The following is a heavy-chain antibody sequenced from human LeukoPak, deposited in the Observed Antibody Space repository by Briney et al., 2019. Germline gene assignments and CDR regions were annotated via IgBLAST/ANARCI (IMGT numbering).Heavy chain of an antibody. CDR1: GGSISTYY. V-gene: IGHV4-59*08. Sequence: SGTLSLTCTVSGGSISTYYWSWIRQPPGKGLEWIGYISYSGSTNYNPSLKSRVTISVDTSKNQFSLKLSSVTAADTAVYYCASTWIQLWSNSFDYWGQGTLVTVSS. CDR2: ISYSGST. J-gene: IGHJ4*02. D-gene: IGHD5-18*01. CDR3: ASTWIQLWSNSFDY.